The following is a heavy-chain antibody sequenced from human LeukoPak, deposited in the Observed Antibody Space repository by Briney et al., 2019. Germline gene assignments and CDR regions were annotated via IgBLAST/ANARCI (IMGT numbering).Heavy chain of an antibody. CDR3: ARAGYTISSYRFDY. CDR1: GGSINSYW. CDR2: IYTTGRT. J-gene: IGHJ4*02. V-gene: IGHV4-4*07. Sequence: SETLSLNCSVSGGSINSYWWSWIRQPAGKGLEFIGRIYTTGRTNYNPSLMSRVSMSADTSKNKFSLELRSVTAADTAVYFCARAGYTISSYRFDYWGQGALVTVSS. D-gene: IGHD3-16*02.